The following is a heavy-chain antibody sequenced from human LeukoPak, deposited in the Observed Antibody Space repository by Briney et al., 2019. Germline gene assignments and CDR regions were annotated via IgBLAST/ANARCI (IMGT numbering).Heavy chain of an antibody. J-gene: IGHJ3*02. D-gene: IGHD3-10*01. CDR2: ISSSSSYI. CDR1: GFTFSSYS. Sequence: GGSLRLSCAASGFTFSSYSMNWVRQAPGKGLEWVSSISSSSSYIYYADSVKGRFTISRDNAKNSLCLQMNSLRAEDTAVYYCAILSSGDAFDIWGQGTMVTVSS. CDR3: AILSSGDAFDI. V-gene: IGHV3-21*01.